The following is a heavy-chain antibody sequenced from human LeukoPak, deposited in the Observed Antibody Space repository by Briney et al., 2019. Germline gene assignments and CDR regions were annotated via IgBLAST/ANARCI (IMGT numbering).Heavy chain of an antibody. Sequence: ASVKVSCKSSGYTFTDYYVHWVRQAHGQGLEWMGWINPDSGGPSYAQKFQGRVTMTSDTSISTAYMELSSLRSDDTALYYCARDYGDSWGQGTVVTVSS. J-gene: IGHJ5*01. CDR2: INPDSGGP. V-gene: IGHV1-2*02. CDR3: ARDYGDS. D-gene: IGHD4-17*01. CDR1: GYTFTDYY.